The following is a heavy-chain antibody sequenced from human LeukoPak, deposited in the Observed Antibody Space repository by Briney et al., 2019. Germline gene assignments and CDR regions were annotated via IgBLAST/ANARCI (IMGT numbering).Heavy chain of an antibody. CDR3: ARGVVVAVEIGNWFDP. CDR1: GGSISSYY. Sequence: SETLSLTCTVSGGSISSYYWRWIRQPAGKGLEWIGRIYTSGSTNYNPSLKSRVTMSVDTSKNQFSLKLSSVTAADTAVYYCARGVVVAVEIGNWFDPWGQGTLVTVSS. D-gene: IGHD2-15*01. J-gene: IGHJ5*02. CDR2: IYTSGST. V-gene: IGHV4-4*07.